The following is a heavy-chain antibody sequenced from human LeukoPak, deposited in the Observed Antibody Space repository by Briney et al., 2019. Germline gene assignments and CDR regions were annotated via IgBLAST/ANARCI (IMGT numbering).Heavy chain of an antibody. J-gene: IGHJ6*02. CDR3: ARILLESDDPLGMDV. D-gene: IGHD3-3*01. V-gene: IGHV3-64*01. CDR1: GFTFSSYA. CDR2: ISSNGGST. Sequence: GGSLRLSCAASGFTFSSYAMHWVRQAPGKGLEYVSAISSNGGSTYYANSVKGRFTISRDNSKNTLYLQMGSLRAEDMAVYYCARILLESDDPLGMDVWGQGTTVTVSS.